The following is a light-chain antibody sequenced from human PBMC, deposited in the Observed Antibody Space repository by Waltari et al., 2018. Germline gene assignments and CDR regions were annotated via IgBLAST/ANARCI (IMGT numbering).Light chain of an antibody. CDR1: SSDVGGFNY. CDR2: DVS. CDR3: SSYVSSDTLEL. J-gene: IGLJ2*01. Sequence: SALTQPASVSGSPGQPIPISCTGTSSDVGGFNYVSWYQQHPGKAPKLMIFDVSNRPSGVSSRFSGSKSGNTASLTISGLQAEDEADYYCSSYVSSDTLELFGGGTSLTVL. V-gene: IGLV2-14*03.